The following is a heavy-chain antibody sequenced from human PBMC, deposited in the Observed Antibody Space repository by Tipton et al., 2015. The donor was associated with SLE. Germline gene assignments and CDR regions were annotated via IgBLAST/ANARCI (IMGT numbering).Heavy chain of an antibody. Sequence: TLSLTCTVSGGSISSYYWGWIRQPPGKGLEWVGSIYYSGSTYYNPSLKSRVTISVDTSKNQFSLKLSSVTAADTAVYYCAREAGYYSGGGLWGQGTLVTVSS. V-gene: IGHV4-39*07. CDR2: IYYSGST. CDR1: GGSISSYY. D-gene: IGHD1-26*01. J-gene: IGHJ4*02. CDR3: AREAGYYSGGGL.